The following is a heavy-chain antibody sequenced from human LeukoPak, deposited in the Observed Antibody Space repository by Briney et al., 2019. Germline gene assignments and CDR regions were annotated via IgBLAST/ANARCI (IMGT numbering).Heavy chain of an antibody. CDR1: GFTVSSNS. Sequence: GGSLRLSCTVSGFTVSSNSMSWVRQAPGKGLEWVSFIYSAGSTHYSDSVKGRFTISIDNSKNTLYLQMNSLRAEDTAVYYCAKDGDRNYYDSSGYFDYWGQGTLVTVSS. V-gene: IGHV3-53*05. D-gene: IGHD3-22*01. CDR3: AKDGDRNYYDSSGYFDY. CDR2: IYSAGST. J-gene: IGHJ4*02.